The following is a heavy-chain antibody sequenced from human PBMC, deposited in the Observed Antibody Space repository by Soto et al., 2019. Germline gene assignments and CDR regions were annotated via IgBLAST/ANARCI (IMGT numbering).Heavy chain of an antibody. D-gene: IGHD3-22*01. CDR1: GFTFSSYA. V-gene: IGHV3-30-3*01. CDR3: ARDSYYDSSGYCFN. CDR2: ISYDGSNK. J-gene: IGHJ4*02. Sequence: QVQLVESGGGVVQPGRSLRLSCAASGFTFSSYAMHWVRQAPGKGLEWVAVISYDGSNKYYADSVKGRFTISRDNSKNTLYLQMNCLRAEYTAVYYCARDSYYDSSGYCFNWGQGTLVTVSS.